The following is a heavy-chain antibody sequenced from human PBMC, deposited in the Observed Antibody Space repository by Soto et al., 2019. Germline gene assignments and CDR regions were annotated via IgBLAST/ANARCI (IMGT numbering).Heavy chain of an antibody. CDR3: ARAYCPNGVCSTYYFDY. J-gene: IGHJ4*02. CDR2: IFYSGST. D-gene: IGHD2-8*01. V-gene: IGHV4-31*03. Sequence: TLSLTCTVSGGSISRSGYYWSWVRQHPGKGLEWIGYIFYSGSTNYNPSLKSRISLSVDTSNNQFSLKLSSVSAADTAVYYCARAYCPNGVCSTYYFDYWGQGTLVTVSS. CDR1: GGSISRSGYY.